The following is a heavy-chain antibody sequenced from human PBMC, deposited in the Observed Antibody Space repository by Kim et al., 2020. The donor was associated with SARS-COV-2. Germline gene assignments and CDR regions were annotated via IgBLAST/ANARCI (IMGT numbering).Heavy chain of an antibody. Sequence: ANYAQKFQGSVTITADESTSTAYMELSSLRSEDTAVYYCARGLGERPPIVWGQGTLVTVSS. J-gene: IGHJ4*02. V-gene: IGHV1-69*01. CDR3: ARGLGERPPIV. CDR2: A. D-gene: IGHD3-16*01.